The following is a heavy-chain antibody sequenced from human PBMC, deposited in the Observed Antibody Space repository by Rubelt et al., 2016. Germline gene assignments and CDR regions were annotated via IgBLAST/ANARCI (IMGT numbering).Heavy chain of an antibody. CDR3: ARRDGYNWADAFDI. Sequence: QVQLVQSGAEVKKPGASVKVSCKASGYTFTSYGISWVRQAPGQGLEWMGWISAYNGNTNYAPKPQGRVTLTTDTSTSTAYMELRSLGSDDTAAYYCARRDGYNWADAFDIWGQGTMVTVSS. D-gene: IGHD5-24*01. CDR2: ISAYNGNT. V-gene: IGHV1-18*01. J-gene: IGHJ3*02. CDR1: GYTFTSYG.